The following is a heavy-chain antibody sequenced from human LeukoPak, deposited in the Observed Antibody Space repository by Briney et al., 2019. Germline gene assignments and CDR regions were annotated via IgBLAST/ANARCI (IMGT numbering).Heavy chain of an antibody. D-gene: IGHD5-24*01. CDR3: ASAAGYKNYRGMDV. CDR2: FDPEDGET. V-gene: IGHV1-24*01. CDR1: GYTLTELS. J-gene: IGHJ6*04. Sequence: ASVKVSCKVSGYTLTELSMHWVRQAPGKGLEWMGGFDPEDGETIYAQKFQGRVTMTEDTSTDTAYMELSSLRSEDTAVYYCASAAGYKNYRGMDVGGKGPTLTV.